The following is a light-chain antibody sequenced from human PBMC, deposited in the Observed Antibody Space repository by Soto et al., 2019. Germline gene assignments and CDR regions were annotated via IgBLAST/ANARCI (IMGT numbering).Light chain of an antibody. V-gene: IGKV1-5*03. CDR1: QSISSW. CDR2: KAS. Sequence: DIQMTQSPSTLSASVGDRVTITCRASQSISSWLAWYQQKPGKAPKLLIFKASSLESWVPSRCSGGESGTEATLTISSLQHDDFASYYCQHYNSPWTFGQGHKVEIK. CDR3: QHYNSPWT. J-gene: IGKJ1*01.